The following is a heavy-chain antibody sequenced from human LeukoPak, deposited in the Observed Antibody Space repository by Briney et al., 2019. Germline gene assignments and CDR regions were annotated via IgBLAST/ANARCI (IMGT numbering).Heavy chain of an antibody. V-gene: IGHV3-15*01. Sequence: GSLRLSRAASGFTFSNAWMSWVRQAPGKGLEWVGRIKSKTDGGTTDYAAPVKGRFTISRDDSKNTLYLQMNSLKTEDTAVYYCTTDTAVAVAGSNWFDPWGQGTLVTVSS. J-gene: IGHJ5*02. CDR2: IKSKTDGGTT. D-gene: IGHD6-19*01. CDR1: GFTFSNAW. CDR3: TTDTAVAVAGSNWFDP.